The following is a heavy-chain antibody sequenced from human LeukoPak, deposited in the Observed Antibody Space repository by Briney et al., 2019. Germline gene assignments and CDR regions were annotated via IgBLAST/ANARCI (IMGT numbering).Heavy chain of an antibody. D-gene: IGHD6-13*01. CDR2: ISGSGGST. CDR1: GFTFSSYA. Sequence: LTGGSLRLSCAASGFTFSSYAMSWVRQAPGKGLEWVSAISGSGGSTYYADSVKGRFTISRDNSKNTLYLQMNSLRAEDTAVYYCAKSYSSSWEFDYWGQGTLVTVSS. V-gene: IGHV3-23*01. CDR3: AKSYSSSWEFDY. J-gene: IGHJ4*02.